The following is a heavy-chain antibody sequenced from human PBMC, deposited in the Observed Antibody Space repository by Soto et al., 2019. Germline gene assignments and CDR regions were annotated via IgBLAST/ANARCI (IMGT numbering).Heavy chain of an antibody. V-gene: IGHV4-34*01. CDR2: FNHSGRN. J-gene: IGHJ4*02. CDR3: ARGGATSFDY. D-gene: IGHD2-15*01. CDR1: GGSFSGYY. Sequence: QVQLQQWGAGLLKPSETLSLTCAVYGGSFSGYYWSWIRQPPGKGLEWIGEFNHSGRNNYNPSLKSRVTISVDTPKNQFSLKLSAVTAADTAVYYCARGGATSFDYWGQGTLVTVSS.